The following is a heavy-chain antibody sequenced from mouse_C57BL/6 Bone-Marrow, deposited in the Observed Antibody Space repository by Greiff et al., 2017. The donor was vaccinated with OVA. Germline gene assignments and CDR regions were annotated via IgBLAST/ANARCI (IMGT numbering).Heavy chain of an antibody. Sequence: VQLQQPGAELVRPGTSVKLSCTASGYTFTSYWMHWVKQRPGQGLEWIGVIDPSDSYTNYNQKFKGKATLTVDTSSNTAYMQLSSLTSEDTAVYYCARWATTRYFDVWGTGTTVTVSS. CDR3: ARWATTRYFDV. V-gene: IGHV1-59*01. CDR2: IDPSDSYT. J-gene: IGHJ1*03. D-gene: IGHD3-1*01. CDR1: GYTFTSYW.